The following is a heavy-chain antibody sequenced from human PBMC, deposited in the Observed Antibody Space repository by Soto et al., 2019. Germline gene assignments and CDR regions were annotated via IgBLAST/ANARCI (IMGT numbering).Heavy chain of an antibody. J-gene: IGHJ4*02. V-gene: IGHV1-3*01. CDR2: INAGNGNT. CDR3: ARDLGGWPDY. CDR1: GYTFTSYG. D-gene: IGHD2-15*01. Sequence: EASVKVSCKASGYTFTSYGLSWVRQAPGQRLEWMGWINAGNGNTKYSQKFQGRVTITRDTSASTAYMELSSLRSEDTAVYYCARDLGGWPDYWGQGTLVTVSS.